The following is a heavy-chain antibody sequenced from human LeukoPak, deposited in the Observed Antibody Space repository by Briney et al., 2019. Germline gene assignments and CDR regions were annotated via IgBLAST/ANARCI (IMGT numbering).Heavy chain of an antibody. V-gene: IGHV4-4*07. D-gene: IGHD1-20*01. CDR1: SASISSYY. CDR2: IYVSGSI. J-gene: IGHJ4*02. CDR3: ATGTNWRTFDD. Sequence: SETLSLTCRVSSASISSYYWTWIRQPAGRGLEWIGRIYVSGSINYNPSLKSRVTLSVDTSKKKFSLQLNSVTAADTAIYYCATGTNWRTFDDWGQGILVTVSS.